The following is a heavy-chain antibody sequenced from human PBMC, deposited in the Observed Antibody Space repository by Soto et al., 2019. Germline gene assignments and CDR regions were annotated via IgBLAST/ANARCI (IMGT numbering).Heavy chain of an antibody. CDR3: ARGGSLYWYFDL. CDR2: INAGNGNT. CDR1: WNTFTCYG. J-gene: IGHJ2*01. D-gene: IGHD1-26*01. Sequence: ASGKGSLKGSWNTFTCYGMEWGRPAPGQRLEWMGWINAGNGNTKYSQKFQGRVTITRDTSASTAYMELSSLRSEDTAVYYCARGGSLYWYFDLWGRGTLVTVSS. V-gene: IGHV1-3*01.